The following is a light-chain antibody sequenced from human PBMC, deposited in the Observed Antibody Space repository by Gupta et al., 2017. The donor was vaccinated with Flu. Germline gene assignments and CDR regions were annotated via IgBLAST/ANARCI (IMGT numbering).Light chain of an antibody. J-gene: IGLJ3*02. Sequence: DAVSKHFTYWYHQKPGQAPVLVIYTDSKRPSGIPERFSGSSSGTTGTLAVSGVQAEDEADYYCQSVDSNETSRVFGGGTKVTVL. CDR2: TDS. CDR1: AVSKHF. CDR3: QSVDSNETSRV. V-gene: IGLV3-25*01.